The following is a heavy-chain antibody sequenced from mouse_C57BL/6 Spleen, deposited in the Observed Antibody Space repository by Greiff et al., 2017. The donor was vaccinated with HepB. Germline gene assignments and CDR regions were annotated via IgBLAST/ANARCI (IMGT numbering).Heavy chain of an antibody. V-gene: IGHV1-26*01. D-gene: IGHD1-1*01. CDR2: INPNNGGT. J-gene: IGHJ4*01. CDR3: ARRRIDYYGSRNAMDY. Sequence: EVQLQQSGPELVKPGASVKISCKASGYTFTDYYMNWVKQSHGKSLEWIGDINPNNGGTSYNQKFKGKATLTVDKSSSTAYMELRSLTSEDSAVYYCARRRIDYYGSRNAMDYWGQGTSVTVSS. CDR1: GYTFTDYY.